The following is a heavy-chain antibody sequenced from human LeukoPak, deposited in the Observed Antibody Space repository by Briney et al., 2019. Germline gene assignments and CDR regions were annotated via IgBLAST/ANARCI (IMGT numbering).Heavy chain of an antibody. Sequence: GGSLRLSCAASGFTFSSYAMSWVRQAPGKGLEWVSAISGSGGSTYYADSVRGRLSISRDNSKNTLYLQMNSLRAEDTAVYYCARDGGGGYSYGYLFDYWGQGTLVTVSS. D-gene: IGHD5-18*01. V-gene: IGHV3-23*01. CDR1: GFTFSSYA. CDR3: ARDGGGGYSYGYLFDY. J-gene: IGHJ4*02. CDR2: ISGSGGST.